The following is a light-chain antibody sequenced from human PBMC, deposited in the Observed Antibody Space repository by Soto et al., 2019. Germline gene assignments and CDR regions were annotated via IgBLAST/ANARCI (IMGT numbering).Light chain of an antibody. CDR1: QSVLYSPNNKNY. CDR3: QQYYSTPYT. V-gene: IGKV4-1*01. Sequence: DIVMTQSPDSLAVSLGERATINCKSSQSVLYSPNNKNYLAWYQQKPGQPPKLLIYWASTRESGVPDRFSGSGSGTDFTLTICSLQAEDVAVYYCQQYYSTPYTFGQGTKLEIK. J-gene: IGKJ2*01. CDR2: WAS.